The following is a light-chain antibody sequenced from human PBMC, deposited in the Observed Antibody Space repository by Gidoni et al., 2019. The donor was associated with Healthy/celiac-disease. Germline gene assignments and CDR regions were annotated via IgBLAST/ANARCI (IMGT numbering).Light chain of an antibody. CDR2: GAS. CDR1: QSVSSN. J-gene: IGKJ5*01. V-gene: IGKV3-15*01. CDR3: QQYNNWPLT. Sequence: DIVFTQSPPTLSVSPGERATLSCRASQSVSSNLAWYQQKPGQAPRLLIYGASTRATGIPARFSGSGSGTEFTPTISSLQSEDFAVYYCQQYNNWPLTFGQGTRLEIK.